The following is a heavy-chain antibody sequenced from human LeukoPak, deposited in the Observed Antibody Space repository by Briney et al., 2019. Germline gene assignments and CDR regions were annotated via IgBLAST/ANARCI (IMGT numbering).Heavy chain of an antibody. J-gene: IGHJ4*02. V-gene: IGHV4-38-2*02. CDR3: AREIRWGAVAL. D-gene: IGHD6-19*01. Sequence: SETLSLTCTVSGYSISSGYYWGWIRQPPGKGLEWIGSIYHSGSTHYNPSLKSRVTISVDTSKNQFSLRLSSVTAADTAVYYCAREIRWGAVALWGQGTLVTVSS. CDR1: GYSISSGYY. CDR2: IYHSGST.